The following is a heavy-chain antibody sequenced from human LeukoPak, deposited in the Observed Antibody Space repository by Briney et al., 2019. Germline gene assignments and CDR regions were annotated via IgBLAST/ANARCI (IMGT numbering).Heavy chain of an antibody. J-gene: IGHJ6*03. Sequence: GGSLRLSCAASGFTFSSYAMHWVRQAPGKGLEYVSAISSNGGSTYYANSVKGRFTISRDNSKNTLYLQMGSLRAEDMAVYYCARGEQWLPSYYMDVWGKGTTVTISS. CDR2: ISSNGGST. D-gene: IGHD6-19*01. V-gene: IGHV3-64*01. CDR3: ARGEQWLPSYYMDV. CDR1: GFTFSSYA.